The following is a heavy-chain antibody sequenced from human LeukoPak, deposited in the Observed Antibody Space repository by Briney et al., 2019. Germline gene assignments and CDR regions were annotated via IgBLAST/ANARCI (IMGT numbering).Heavy chain of an antibody. J-gene: IGHJ4*02. CDR3: ARHSHSGSYYQY. V-gene: IGHV4-39*01. Sequence: PSETLSLTCTVSGGSISSSSYYWGWIRQPPGKGLEWIGSIYYSGSTYYNPSLKSRVTISVDTSKNQFPLKLSSVTAADTAVYYCARHSHSGSYYQYWGQGTLVTVSS. CDR1: GGSISSSSYY. CDR2: IYYSGST. D-gene: IGHD1-26*01.